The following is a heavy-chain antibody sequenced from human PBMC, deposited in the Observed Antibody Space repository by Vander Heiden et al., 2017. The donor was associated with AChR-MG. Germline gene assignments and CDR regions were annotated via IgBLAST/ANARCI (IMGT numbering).Heavy chain of an antibody. CDR1: GFTFSSYA. CDR3: ARVLAYFDWFSDAFDI. V-gene: IGHV3-30-3*01. CDR2: ISYDGSNK. D-gene: IGHD3-9*01. Sequence: QVQLVESGGGVVQPGRSLSLSCAASGFTFSSYAMHWVRQAPGKGLEWVAVISYDGSNKYYADSVKGRFTISRDNSKNTLYLQMNSLRAEDTAVYYCARVLAYFDWFSDAFDIWGQGTIVTVSS. J-gene: IGHJ3*02.